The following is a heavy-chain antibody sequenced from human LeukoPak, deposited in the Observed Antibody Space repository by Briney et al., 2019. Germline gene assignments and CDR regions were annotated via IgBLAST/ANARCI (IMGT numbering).Heavy chain of an antibody. CDR2: IIPIFGTA. D-gene: IGHD3-22*01. CDR1: GGTFSSYA. V-gene: IGHV1-69*13. Sequence: SVKVSCKASGGTFSSYAISWVRQAPGQELEWMGGIIPIFGTANYAQKFQGRVTITADESTSTAYMELSSLRSEDTAVYYCARDHYYDSSGYYYYYFDYWGQGTLVTVSS. J-gene: IGHJ4*02. CDR3: ARDHYYDSSGYYYYYFDY.